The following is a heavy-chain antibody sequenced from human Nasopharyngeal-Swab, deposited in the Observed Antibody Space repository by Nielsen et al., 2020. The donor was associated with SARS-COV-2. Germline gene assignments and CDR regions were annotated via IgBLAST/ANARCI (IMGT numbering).Heavy chain of an antibody. CDR2: ISSSGSTI. J-gene: IGHJ6*02. Sequence: SLKISCAASGFTFSDYYMSWIRQAPGKGLEWVSYISSSGSTIYYADSVKGRFTISRDNAKNSLYLQMSSLRAEDTAVYYCARDDYDFWSGKASYGMDVWGQGTTVTVSS. D-gene: IGHD3-3*01. CDR1: GFTFSDYY. CDR3: ARDDYDFWSGKASYGMDV. V-gene: IGHV3-11*01.